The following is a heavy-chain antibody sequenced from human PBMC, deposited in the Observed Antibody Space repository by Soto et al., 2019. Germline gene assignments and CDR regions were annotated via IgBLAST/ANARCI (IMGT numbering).Heavy chain of an antibody. CDR2: FFPSDVE. V-gene: IGHV2-26*01. J-gene: IGHJ5*02. D-gene: IGHD2-8*01. CDR1: GFSLNSDTMR. CDR3: ARCNGDTNNGCRLDP. Sequence: QVTLKESGPVLVKPTETLTLSCDVSGFSLNSDTMRVTWFRRSAWKALGWLAEFFPSDVESYNRSLRRRLTVSRDPYTTLVVLEMTNMNPSDTSTYLCARCNGDTNNGCRLDPWGQGIEVSVS.